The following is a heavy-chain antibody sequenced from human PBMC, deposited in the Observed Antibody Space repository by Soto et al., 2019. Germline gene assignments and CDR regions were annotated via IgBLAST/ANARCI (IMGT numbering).Heavy chain of an antibody. CDR2: ISAYNGNT. CDR3: ARLMGDPTIIYAFEI. D-gene: IGHD2-21*01. CDR1: GYTFTSYG. V-gene: IGHV1-18*04. J-gene: IGHJ3*02. Sequence: QVQLVQSGAEVKKPGASVKVSCKASGYTFTSYGISWVRQAPGQGLEWLGWISAYNGNTNYAQKLQGRVTMTPDTSTSTDYMALRSLRSDATAVYYWARLMGDPTIIYAFEIWGQGTMVTVSS.